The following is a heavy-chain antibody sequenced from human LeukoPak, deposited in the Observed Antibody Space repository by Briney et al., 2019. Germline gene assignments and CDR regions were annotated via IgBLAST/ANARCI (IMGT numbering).Heavy chain of an antibody. J-gene: IGHJ6*03. CDR3: ARDQHLWFGNEYYYYYMDV. CDR2: INTNTGNP. V-gene: IGHV7-4-1*02. Sequence: ASVKVSCKASGYTFTSYAMNWVRQAPGQGLEWMGWINTNTGNPTYAQGFTGRFVFSLDTSVSTAYLQISSLKAEDTAVYHCARDQHLWFGNEYYYYYMDVWGKGTTVTVSS. CDR1: GYTFTSYA. D-gene: IGHD3-10*01.